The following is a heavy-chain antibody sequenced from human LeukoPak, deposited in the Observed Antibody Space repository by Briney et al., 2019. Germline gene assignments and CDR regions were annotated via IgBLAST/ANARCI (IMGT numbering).Heavy chain of an antibody. CDR2: IIPILGIA. Sequence: SVKVSCKASGYDFTSYAMHWVRQAPGQGLEWMGRIIPILGIANYAQKFQGRVTITADKSTSTAYMELSSLRSEDTAVYYCARASLIVATIPILFDIWGQGTMVTVSS. J-gene: IGHJ3*02. V-gene: IGHV1-69*04. CDR3: ARASLIVATIPILFDI. CDR1: GYDFTSYA. D-gene: IGHD5-12*01.